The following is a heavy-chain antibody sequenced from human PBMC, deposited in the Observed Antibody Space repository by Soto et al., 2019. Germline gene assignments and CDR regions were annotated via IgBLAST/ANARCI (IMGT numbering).Heavy chain of an antibody. CDR2: INPSGGST. Sequence: ASVKVSCKASGYTFTSYYMHWVRQAPGQGLEWMGIINPSGGSTSYAQKFQGRVTMTRDTSTSTVYMELSSLRSEDTAVYYCATYDYVWGSYRYANCMGVCGQGTTVTVSS. V-gene: IGHV1-46*01. CDR1: GYTFTSYY. D-gene: IGHD3-16*02. J-gene: IGHJ6*02. CDR3: ATYDYVWGSYRYANCMGV.